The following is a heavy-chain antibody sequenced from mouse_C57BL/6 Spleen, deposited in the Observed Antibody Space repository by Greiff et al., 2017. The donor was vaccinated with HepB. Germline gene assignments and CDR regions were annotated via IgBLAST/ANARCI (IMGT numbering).Heavy chain of an antibody. Sequence: EVKLVESGGGLVKPGGSLKLSCAASGFTFSDYGMHWVRQAPEKGLEWVAYISSGSSTIYYADTVKGRFTISRDNAKNTLFLQMTSLRSEDTAMYYCAREGYDYDGTVFGYWGQGTTLTVSS. CDR3: AREGYDYDGTVFGY. D-gene: IGHD2-4*01. V-gene: IGHV5-17*01. CDR1: GFTFSDYG. CDR2: ISSGSSTI. J-gene: IGHJ2*01.